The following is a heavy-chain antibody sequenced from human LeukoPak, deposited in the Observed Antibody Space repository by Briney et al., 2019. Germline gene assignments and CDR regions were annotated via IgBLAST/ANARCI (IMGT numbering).Heavy chain of an antibody. J-gene: IGHJ5*02. V-gene: IGHV1-2*02. Sequence: ASVKVSCKASGYTFTGYYMHWVRQAPGQGLEWMGWINPNSGGTNYAQKFQGRVTMTRDTSISTAYMELSRLGSDDTAVYYCARQNAAAASDNWFDPWGQGTLVTVSS. CDR3: ARQNAAAASDNWFDP. CDR2: INPNSGGT. CDR1: GYTFTGYY. D-gene: IGHD6-13*01.